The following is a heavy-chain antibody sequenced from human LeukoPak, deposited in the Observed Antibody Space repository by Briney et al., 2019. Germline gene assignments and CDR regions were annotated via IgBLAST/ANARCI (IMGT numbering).Heavy chain of an antibody. CDR3: ARLSVSITRRFDL. D-gene: IGHD3-3*01. V-gene: IGHV3-48*03. Sequence: GGSLRLSCAPSGFTLSNYEMTWVRLTPGKGLQWISYISKGGATVLYAESVKGRFTISRDNANSSIYLQMNSLRAEDTAVYFCARLSVSITRRFDLWGQGTFVTASS. CDR2: ISKGGATV. J-gene: IGHJ5*02. CDR1: GFTLSNYE.